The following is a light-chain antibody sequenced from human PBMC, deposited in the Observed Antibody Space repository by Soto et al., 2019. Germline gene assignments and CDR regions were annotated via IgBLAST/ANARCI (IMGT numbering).Light chain of an antibody. CDR1: QSVSRN. CDR3: QQYSNWPT. J-gene: IGKJ5*01. CDR2: GAS. V-gene: IGKV3-15*01. Sequence: EILMTQSPATLAVSPGERATLSCRASQSVSRNLAWYQQRPGQAPRLLISGASTRATGIAARLSGSGSGREFTLTISSLQSEDSALYYCQQYSNWPTFGQGTRLEI.